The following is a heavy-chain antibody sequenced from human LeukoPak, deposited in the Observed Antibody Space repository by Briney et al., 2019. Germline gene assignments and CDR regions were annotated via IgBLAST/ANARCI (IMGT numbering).Heavy chain of an antibody. J-gene: IGHJ5*02. V-gene: IGHV4-4*07. CDR3: ARGQIVVVPAALEGYNWFDP. CDR1: GGSISSYY. Sequence: SETLSLTCTVSGGSISSYYWSWIRQPAGKGLEWIGRIYTSGSTNYNPSLKSRVTMSVDTSKNQFSLKLSSVTAADTAVYYCARGQIVVVPAALEGYNWFDPWGQGTLVPVSS. D-gene: IGHD2-2*01. CDR2: IYTSGST.